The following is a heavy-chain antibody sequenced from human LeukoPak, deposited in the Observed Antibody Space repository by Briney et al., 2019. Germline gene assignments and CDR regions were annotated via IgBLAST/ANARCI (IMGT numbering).Heavy chain of an antibody. Sequence: GGSLRLSCAASGFTFTTYWMSWVRQAPGKGLEWVANIKHDGSEKYYVDSVKGRFTISRDNAKNSLYPQMDSLRAEDTAVYYCARSLARIPNWFDPWGQGTLVTVSS. J-gene: IGHJ5*02. CDR3: ARSLARIPNWFDP. CDR1: GFTFTTYW. D-gene: IGHD2-2*01. CDR2: IKHDGSEK. V-gene: IGHV3-7*01.